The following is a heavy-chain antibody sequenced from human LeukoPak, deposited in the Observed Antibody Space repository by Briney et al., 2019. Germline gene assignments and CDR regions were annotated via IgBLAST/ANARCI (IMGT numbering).Heavy chain of an antibody. Sequence: PSETLSLTCTVSGGSISSDYWSWTRQPPGKGLEWIGYIYYSGITNYHPSLKSRATISVDTSKSQFSLKLSSVTAADTAVYYCARVATYYDILTGYYKGAFDIWGQGTMVTVSS. CDR2: IYYSGIT. J-gene: IGHJ3*02. CDR3: ARVATYYDILTGYYKGAFDI. CDR1: GGSISSDY. V-gene: IGHV4-59*01. D-gene: IGHD3-9*01.